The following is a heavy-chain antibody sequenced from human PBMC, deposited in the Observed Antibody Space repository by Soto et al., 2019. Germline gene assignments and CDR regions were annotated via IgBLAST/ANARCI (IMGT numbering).Heavy chain of an antibody. V-gene: IGHV3-30*18. D-gene: IGHD2-15*01. CDR2: ISYDGSNK. Sequence: ESGGGVVQPGRSLRLSCAASGFTFSSYGMHWVRQAPGKGLEWVAVISYDGSNKYYADSVKGRFTISRDNSKNTLYLQMNSPRAEDTAVYYCAKDRHCSGGSCVSDFDYWGQGTLVTVSS. J-gene: IGHJ4*02. CDR3: AKDRHCSGGSCVSDFDY. CDR1: GFTFSSYG.